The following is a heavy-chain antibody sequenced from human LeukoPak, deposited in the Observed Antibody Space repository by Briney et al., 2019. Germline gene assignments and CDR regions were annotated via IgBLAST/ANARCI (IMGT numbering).Heavy chain of an antibody. V-gene: IGHV4-30-4*01. CDR1: GGSISSGDYY. CDR3: AGSGGYYGPGYYGMDV. D-gene: IGHD3-10*01. Sequence: SETLSLTCTVSGGSISSGDYYWSWIRQPPGKGLEWIGYIYYSGSTYYNPSLKSRVTISVDTSKNQFSLKLSSVTAADTAVYYCAGSGGYYGPGYYGMDVWGQGTTVTVSS. J-gene: IGHJ6*02. CDR2: IYYSGST.